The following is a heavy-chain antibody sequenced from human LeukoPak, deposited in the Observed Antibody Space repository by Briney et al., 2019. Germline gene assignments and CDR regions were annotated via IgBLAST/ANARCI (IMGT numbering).Heavy chain of an antibody. CDR2: ISSTSTST. Sequence: GGSLRLSCAASGFTFSSVSMNWVRQAPGKGLEWVSYISSTSTSTYYADSAKGRFTTSRDNAQNSLYLQMNSLGDDDTAVYYCARGRSGYYFDYWGQGTLVTVSS. CDR1: GFTFSSVS. D-gene: IGHD3-22*01. V-gene: IGHV3-48*02. CDR3: ARGRSGYYFDY. J-gene: IGHJ4*02.